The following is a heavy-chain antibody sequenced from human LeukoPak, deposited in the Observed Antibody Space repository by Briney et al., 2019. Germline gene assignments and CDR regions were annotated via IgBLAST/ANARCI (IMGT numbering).Heavy chain of an antibody. CDR2: IYYSGST. CDR3: AREYAYYYDSPQGGPDGFDI. Sequence: SSETLSLTCTVSGGSISSSSYYWGWIRQPPGKGLEWIGSIYYSGSTYYNPSLKSRVTISVDTSKNQFSLKLSSVTAADTAVYYCAREYAYYYDSPQGGPDGFDIWGQGTMVTVSS. J-gene: IGHJ3*02. V-gene: IGHV4-39*02. D-gene: IGHD3-22*01. CDR1: GGSISSSSYY.